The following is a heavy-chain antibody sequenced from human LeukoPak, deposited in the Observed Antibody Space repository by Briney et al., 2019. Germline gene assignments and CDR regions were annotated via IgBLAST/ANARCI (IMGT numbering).Heavy chain of an antibody. J-gene: IGHJ4*02. CDR3: ARRAGRGNWADY. Sequence: GESLRISCKGSGYSYTNYWTTWVRQMPGKGLEWMGRIDPSDSYTNYSPSFQGHVTISADKSISTAYLQWSSLKASDTAMYYCARRAGRGNWADYWGQGTLVTVSS. CDR1: GYSYTNYW. D-gene: IGHD3-10*01. V-gene: IGHV5-10-1*01. CDR2: IDPSDSYT.